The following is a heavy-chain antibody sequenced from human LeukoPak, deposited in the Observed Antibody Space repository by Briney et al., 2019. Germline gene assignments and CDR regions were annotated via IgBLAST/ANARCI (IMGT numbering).Heavy chain of an antibody. CDR1: GYTLTELS. CDR2: FDPEDGET. J-gene: IGHJ3*02. CDR3: ARGPDSSGAGHVSVAFDI. V-gene: IGHV1-24*01. D-gene: IGHD3-22*01. Sequence: ASVKVSCKVSGYTLTELSMHWVRQAPGKGLEWMGGFDPEDGETIYAQKFQGRVTITADKSTSTAYMELSSLRSEDTAVYYCARGPDSSGAGHVSVAFDIWGQGTMVTVSS.